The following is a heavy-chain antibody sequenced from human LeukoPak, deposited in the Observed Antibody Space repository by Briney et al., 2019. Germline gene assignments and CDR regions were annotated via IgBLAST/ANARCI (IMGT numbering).Heavy chain of an antibody. CDR2: IIPIFGTA. D-gene: IGHD2-2*01. J-gene: IGHJ4*02. CDR3: ARSRGLVVPAAADY. V-gene: IGHV1-69*05. Sequence: SVKVSCKASGGTFSSYAISWVRQAPGQGLEWMGGIIPIFGTANYAQKFQGRVTITTDESTSTAYMELRSLRSDDTAVYYCARSRGLVVPAAADYWGQGTLVTASS. CDR1: GGTFSSYA.